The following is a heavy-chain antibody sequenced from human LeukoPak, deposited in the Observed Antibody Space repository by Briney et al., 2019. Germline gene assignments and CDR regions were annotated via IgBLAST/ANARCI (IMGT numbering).Heavy chain of an antibody. V-gene: IGHV4-59*08. CDR1: GGSISSYY. Sequence: SETLSLTCTVSGGSISSYYWSWIRQPPGKGLEWIGYIYYSGSTNYNPSLKSRVTISVDTSKNQFSLKLSSVTAADTAVYYCARSGDFWSGYPYFDYWGQGTLVTVSS. J-gene: IGHJ4*02. CDR3: ARSGDFWSGYPYFDY. D-gene: IGHD3-3*01. CDR2: IYYSGST.